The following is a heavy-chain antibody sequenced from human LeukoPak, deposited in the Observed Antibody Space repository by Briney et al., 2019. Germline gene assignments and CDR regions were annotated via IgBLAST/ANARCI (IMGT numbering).Heavy chain of an antibody. CDR2: IYYSGST. V-gene: IGHV4-39*07. CDR1: GGSISSSSYY. D-gene: IGHD3-16*01. Sequence: SETLSLTCTVSGGSISSSSYYWGWIRQPPGKGLEWIGSIYYSGSTYYNPSLKSRVTISVDTSKNQFSLKLSSVTAADTAVYYCARHRMVDQQYETYYFDYWAREPWSPSLQ. J-gene: IGHJ4*02. CDR3: ARHRMVDQQYETYYFDY.